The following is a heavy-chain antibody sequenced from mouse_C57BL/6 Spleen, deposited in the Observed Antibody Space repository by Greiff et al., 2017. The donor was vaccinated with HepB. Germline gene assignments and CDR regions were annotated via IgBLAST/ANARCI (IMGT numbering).Heavy chain of an antibody. CDR1: GYAFSSSW. Sequence: QVQLKQSGPELVKPGASVKISCKASGYAFSSSWMNWVKQRPGKGLEWIGRIYPGDGDTNYNGKFKGKATLTADKSSSTAYMQLSSLTSEDSAVYFCARGPTVVATNYFDYWGQGTTLTVSS. CDR3: ARGPTVVATNYFDY. CDR2: IYPGDGDT. V-gene: IGHV1-82*01. J-gene: IGHJ2*01. D-gene: IGHD1-1*01.